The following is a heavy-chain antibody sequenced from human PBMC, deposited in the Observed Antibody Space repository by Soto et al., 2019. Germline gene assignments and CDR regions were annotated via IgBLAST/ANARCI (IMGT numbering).Heavy chain of an antibody. D-gene: IGHD6-19*01. V-gene: IGHV3-30-3*01. CDR1: GFTFSSYA. CDR3: ARDDWGGWYNGWTINGMDV. CDR2: ISYDGSNK. J-gene: IGHJ6*02. Sequence: GGSLRLSCAASGFTFSSYAMHGVRQAPGKGLEWVAVISYDGSNKYYADSVKGRFTISRDNSKNTLYLQMNSLRAEDTAVYYCARDDWGGWYNGWTINGMDVWGQGTTVTVSS.